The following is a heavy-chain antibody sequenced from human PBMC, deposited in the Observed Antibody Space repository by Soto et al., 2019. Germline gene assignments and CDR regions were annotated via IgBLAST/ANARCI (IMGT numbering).Heavy chain of an antibody. Sequence: SVKVSCKASGGTFSSYAISWVRQAPGQGLEWMGGIIPILGTANYAQKFQGRVTITADESTSTAYMELSSLRSEETAVYYCARGTYDYVWGSYRQRAYYYYYGMDVWGQGTTVTVSS. CDR2: IIPILGTA. CDR1: GGTFSSYA. D-gene: IGHD3-16*02. J-gene: IGHJ6*02. V-gene: IGHV1-69*13. CDR3: ARGTYDYVWGSYRQRAYYYYYGMDV.